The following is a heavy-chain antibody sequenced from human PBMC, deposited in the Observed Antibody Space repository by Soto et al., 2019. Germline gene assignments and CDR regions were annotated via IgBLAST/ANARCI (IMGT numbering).Heavy chain of an antibody. D-gene: IGHD3-3*01. CDR1: GFTFSSYA. CDR3: AKDLEGVVADYLDY. J-gene: IGHJ4*02. CDR2: ISGSGDTT. Sequence: GGSLRLSCAASGFTFSSYAMSWVRQAPGKGLEWVSEISGSGDTTHYADSVKGRFTVSRDNSKNTLYLQMNSLRTEDAGVYYCAKDLEGVVADYLDYGGKGTLLTVSS. V-gene: IGHV3-23*01.